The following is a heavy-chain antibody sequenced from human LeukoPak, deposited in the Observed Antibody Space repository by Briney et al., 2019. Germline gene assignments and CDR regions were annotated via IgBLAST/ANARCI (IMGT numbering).Heavy chain of an antibody. D-gene: IGHD3-22*01. CDR2: IYPADSDT. J-gene: IGHJ4*02. CDR3: ARGDSAYFDF. V-gene: IGHV5-51*01. Sequence: GESLKISCKGSGYIFANSWIGWVRQLPGKGLEWMGIIYPADSDTRYSPSFQGHVTISADESISAAYLQWSSLKASDTAMYYCARGDSAYFDFWGQGTLVTVSS. CDR1: GYIFANSW.